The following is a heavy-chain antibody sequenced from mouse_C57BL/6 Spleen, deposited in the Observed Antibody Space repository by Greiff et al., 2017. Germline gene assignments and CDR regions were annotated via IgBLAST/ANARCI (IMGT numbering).Heavy chain of an antibody. D-gene: IGHD2-3*01. CDR2: INPNNGGT. J-gene: IGHJ2*01. Sequence: DVKLQESGPELVKPGASVKIPCKASGYTFTDYNMDWVKQSHGKSLEWIGDINPNNGGTIYNQKFKGKATLTVDKSSSTAYMELRSLTSEDTAVYYCARSDGYYPYFDYWGQGTTLTVSS. CDR1: GYTFTDYN. V-gene: IGHV1-18*01. CDR3: ARSDGYYPYFDY.